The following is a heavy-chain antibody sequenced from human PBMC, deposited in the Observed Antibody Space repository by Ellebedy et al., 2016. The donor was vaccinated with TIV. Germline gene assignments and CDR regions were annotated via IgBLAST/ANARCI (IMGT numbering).Heavy chain of an antibody. J-gene: IGHJ4*02. Sequence: GESLKISCAASGFIVSSNFVAWVRQAPGKGLEWVSVIYRGGNTYYAASMRGRFNISRDNSKNTVYLQINSLGAEDTAVYYLARAVTDYPNTFENWGQGTLVIVSA. CDR2: IYRGGNT. CDR3: ARAVTDYPNTFEN. CDR1: GFIVSSNF. V-gene: IGHV3-53*01. D-gene: IGHD4-11*01.